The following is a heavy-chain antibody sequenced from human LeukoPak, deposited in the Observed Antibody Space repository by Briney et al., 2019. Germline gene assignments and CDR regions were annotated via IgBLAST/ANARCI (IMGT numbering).Heavy chain of an antibody. D-gene: IGHD6-13*01. CDR2: ISYDGSNK. CDR3: ARGSRKGSVSWYFPQEHYFDY. V-gene: IGHV3-30*04. CDR1: GFTFSNYT. J-gene: IGHJ4*02. Sequence: GGSLRLSCAASGFTFSNYTMHWVRQAPGKGLEWLALISYDGSNKYYADSVKGRFTISRDNSKNTLYLQMNSLRAEDTAVYYCARGSRKGSVSWYFPQEHYFDYWGQGTLVPVSS.